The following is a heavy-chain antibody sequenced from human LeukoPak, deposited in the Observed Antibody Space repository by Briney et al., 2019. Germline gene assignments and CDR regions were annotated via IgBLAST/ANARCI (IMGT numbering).Heavy chain of an antibody. CDR1: GGSFSGYY. V-gene: IGHV4-34*01. CDR2: INHSGST. D-gene: IGHD3-10*01. Sequence: PSETLSLTCAVYGGSFSGYYWSWIRQPPGKGLEWIGEINHSGSTNYNPSLKSRVTISVDTSKNQFSLKLSSVTAADTAVYYCARKSWYYYGSGSYYWVGTEIFDYWGQGTLVTVSS. CDR3: ARKSWYYYGSGSYYWVGTEIFDY. J-gene: IGHJ4*02.